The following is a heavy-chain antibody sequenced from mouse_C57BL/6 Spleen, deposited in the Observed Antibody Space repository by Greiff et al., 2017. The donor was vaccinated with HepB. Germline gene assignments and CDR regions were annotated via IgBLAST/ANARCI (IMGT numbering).Heavy chain of an antibody. Sequence: VQLQQSGAELVRPGASVKLSCKASGYTFTDYYINWVKQRPGQGLEWIARIYPGSGNTYYNEKFKGKATLTAEKSSSTAYMQLSSLTSEDSAFYFCARGGIYYDYETDYYAMDYWGQGTSVTVSS. D-gene: IGHD2-4*01. CDR2: IYPGSGNT. CDR3: ARGGIYYDYETDYYAMDY. V-gene: IGHV1-76*01. J-gene: IGHJ4*01. CDR1: GYTFTDYY.